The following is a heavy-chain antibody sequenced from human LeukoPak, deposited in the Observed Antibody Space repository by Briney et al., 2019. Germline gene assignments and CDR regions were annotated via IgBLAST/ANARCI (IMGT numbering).Heavy chain of an antibody. CDR1: GFTFSTYG. V-gene: IGHV3-30*18. CDR2: ISYDGGNK. J-gene: IGHJ4*02. Sequence: PGRSLRLSCAASGFTFSTYGMHWVRQAPGKGLEWVAFISYDGGNKYYPDSVKGRFTISRDSSKNTLILQMSSLRTEDTAVYYCAKDARASAAYGYYFDYWGQGTLVTVSS. CDR3: AKDARASAAYGYYFDY. D-gene: IGHD4-17*01.